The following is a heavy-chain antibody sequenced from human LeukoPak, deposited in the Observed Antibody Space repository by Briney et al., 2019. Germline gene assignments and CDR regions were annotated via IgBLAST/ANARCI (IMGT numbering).Heavy chain of an antibody. Sequence: GASVKVSCKASGYTFTRYDINWVRQATGQGLEWMGWMNPNSGNTGYAQKFQGRVTMTRNTSISTAYMELSSLRSEDTAVYYCARSLKPGYYYYGMDVWGQGTTVTVSS. D-gene: IGHD7-27*01. J-gene: IGHJ6*02. V-gene: IGHV1-8*01. CDR2: MNPNSGNT. CDR1: GYTFTRYD. CDR3: ARSLKPGYYYYGMDV.